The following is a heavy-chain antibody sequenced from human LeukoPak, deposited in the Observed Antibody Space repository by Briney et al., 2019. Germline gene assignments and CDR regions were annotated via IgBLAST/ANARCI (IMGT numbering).Heavy chain of an antibody. D-gene: IGHD2-15*01. CDR3: AKAPQEQDSHHWGAFDI. J-gene: IGHJ3*02. CDR1: GFTFSSYA. V-gene: IGHV3-23*01. Sequence: GGSLRLSCAASGFTFSSYAMSWVRQAPGKGLEWVSAISGSGGSTYYADSVKGRFTISRDNSKNTLYLQMNSLRAEDTAVYYCAKAPQEQDSHHWGAFDIWGQGTMVTVSS. CDR2: ISGSGGST.